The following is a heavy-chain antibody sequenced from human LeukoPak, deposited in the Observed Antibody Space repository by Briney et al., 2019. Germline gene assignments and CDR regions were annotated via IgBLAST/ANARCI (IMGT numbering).Heavy chain of an antibody. CDR3: GRDYDYYSMDV. V-gene: IGHV3-74*03. CDR2: INSDGGSP. CDR1: GFTFSSYW. J-gene: IGHJ6*03. Sequence: SGGSLRLSCAASGFTFSSYWMHWVRQAPGKGLVWVSRINSDGGSPAYADFVKGRFTISRDNAKSTLYLLMNSLRDEDMAVYYCGRDYDYYSMDVWGKGTTVTVSS.